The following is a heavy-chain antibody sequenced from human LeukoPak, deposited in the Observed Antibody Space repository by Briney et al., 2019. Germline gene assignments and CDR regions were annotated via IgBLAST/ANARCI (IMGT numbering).Heavy chain of an antibody. CDR1: GYTFTSYG. CDR3: ARPSRPVYYYGSGSQNDAFDI. V-gene: IGHV1-18*01. D-gene: IGHD3-10*01. Sequence: ASVKVSCKASGYTFTSYGISWVRQAPGQGLEWMGWISAYNGNTNYAQKFQGRVTMTRDTSISTAYMELSRLRSDDTAVYYCARPSRPVYYYGSGSQNDAFDIWGQGTMVTVSS. CDR2: ISAYNGNT. J-gene: IGHJ3*02.